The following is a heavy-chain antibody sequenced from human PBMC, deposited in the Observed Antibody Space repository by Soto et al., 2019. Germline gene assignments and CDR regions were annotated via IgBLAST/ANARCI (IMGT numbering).Heavy chain of an antibody. V-gene: IGHV4-34*01. Sequence: SETLSLSCAVYGGSFSGYYWSWIRQPPGKGLEWIGEINHSGSTNYNPSLKSRVTISVDTSKNQFSLKLSSVTAADTAVYYCASSDERLRDILTGYSFDYWGQGTLVTVS. CDR2: INHSGST. CDR3: ASSDERLRDILTGYSFDY. CDR1: GGSFSGYY. J-gene: IGHJ4*02. D-gene: IGHD3-9*01.